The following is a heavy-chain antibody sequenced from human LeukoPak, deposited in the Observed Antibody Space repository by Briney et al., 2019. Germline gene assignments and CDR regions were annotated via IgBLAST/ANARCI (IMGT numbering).Heavy chain of an antibody. CDR3: ARDPRRGSPDYFDY. Sequence: GGSLRLSCAASGFTFNSYPMHWVRQAPGKGLEWLAVISYDGYTTLHADSVKGRFTISRDDSRDTLYLQMNSLKSEDTAVYYCARDPRRGSPDYFDYWGHGTLVTVST. D-gene: IGHD3-16*01. V-gene: IGHV3-30*04. CDR1: GFTFNSYP. J-gene: IGHJ4*01. CDR2: ISYDGYTT.